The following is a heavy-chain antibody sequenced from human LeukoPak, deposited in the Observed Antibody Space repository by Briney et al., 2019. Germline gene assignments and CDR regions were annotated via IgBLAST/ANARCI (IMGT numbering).Heavy chain of an antibody. J-gene: IGHJ4*02. D-gene: IGHD2-2*01. CDR1: GGTFSSYA. Sequence: VASVKVSCKASGGTFSSYAISWVRQAPGQGLEWMGGIIPIFGTANYAQKFQGRVTITADESTSTAYMELSSLRSEDTAVYYCARDRYCSSTSCYHTGSDYCGQGTLVTVSS. CDR3: ARDRYCSSTSCYHTGSDY. CDR2: IIPIFGTA. V-gene: IGHV1-69*01.